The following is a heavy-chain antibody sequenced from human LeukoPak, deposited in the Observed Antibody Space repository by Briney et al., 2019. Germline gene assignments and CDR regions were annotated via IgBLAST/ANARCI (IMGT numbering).Heavy chain of an antibody. V-gene: IGHV1-8*01. CDR3: ARWQVVENAFDI. Sequence: ASVKVSCKASGHTFTSYDINWVRQATGQGLEWMGWMNPNSGNTGYAQKFQGRVTMTRNTSISTAYMELSSLRSEDTAVYYCARWQVVENAFDIWGQGTMVTVSS. CDR2: MNPNSGNT. CDR1: GHTFTSYD. D-gene: IGHD3-22*01. J-gene: IGHJ3*02.